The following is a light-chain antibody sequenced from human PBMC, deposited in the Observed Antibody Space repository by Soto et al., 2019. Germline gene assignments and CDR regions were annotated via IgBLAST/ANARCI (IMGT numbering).Light chain of an antibody. CDR3: QQYVSTPWT. V-gene: IGKV3-20*01. J-gene: IGKJ1*01. Sequence: EIVLTQSPGTLSLSPGERATLSCRASQSVSSSYLAWYQQKPGQAPRLLIYGASSRATGIPDRLSGSGSGTDFTLTISRLEPEDFAVYYCQQYVSTPWTFGQGTKVDIK. CDR2: GAS. CDR1: QSVSSSY.